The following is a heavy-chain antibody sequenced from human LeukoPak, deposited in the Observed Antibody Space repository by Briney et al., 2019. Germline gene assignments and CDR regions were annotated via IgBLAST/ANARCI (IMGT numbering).Heavy chain of an antibody. CDR2: ISYDGSNK. J-gene: IGHJ2*01. V-gene: IGHV3-30*14. Sequence: GGSLRLSCAASGFTFSSYAMHWVRQAPGKGLEWVAVISYDGSNKYYADSVKGRFTISRDNSKNTLYLQMGSLRAEDMAVYYCVRDYSRVGYFDLWGRGTLVTVSS. CDR3: VRDYSRVGYFDL. D-gene: IGHD4-11*01. CDR1: GFTFSSYA.